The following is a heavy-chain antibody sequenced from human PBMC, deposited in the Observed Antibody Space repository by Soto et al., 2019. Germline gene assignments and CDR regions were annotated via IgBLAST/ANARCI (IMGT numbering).Heavy chain of an antibody. V-gene: IGHV1-69*13. J-gene: IGHJ6*02. CDR1: GGTFSSYA. CDR3: ARIQLWSYYYYSGMDV. Sequence: SVKVSCKASGGTFSSYAISWVRQAPGQGLEWMGGIIPIFGTANYAQKFQGRVTITADESTSTAYMELSSLRSEDTAVYYCARIQLWSYYYYSGMDVWGQGTTVTVYS. D-gene: IGHD5-18*01. CDR2: IIPIFGTA.